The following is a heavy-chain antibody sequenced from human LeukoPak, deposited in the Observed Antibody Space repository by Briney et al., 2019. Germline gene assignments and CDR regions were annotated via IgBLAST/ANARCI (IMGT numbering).Heavy chain of an antibody. Sequence: SETLSLTCTVSGGSISSYYWCLIRQPPGKGLEWIGYIYYSGSTNYNPSLKSRVTISVDTSKNQFSLKLSSVTAADTAVYYCARTFTLYYFDYWGQGTLVTVSS. CDR2: IYYSGST. CDR1: GGSISSYY. CDR3: ARTFTLYYFDY. J-gene: IGHJ4*02. V-gene: IGHV4-59*01. D-gene: IGHD2/OR15-2a*01.